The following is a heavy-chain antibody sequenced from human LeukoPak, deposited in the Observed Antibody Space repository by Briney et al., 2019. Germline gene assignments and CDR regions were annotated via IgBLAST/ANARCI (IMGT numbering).Heavy chain of an antibody. CDR2: IYPGDSDT. Sequence: GESLKISCKVSEYSFTSSWIGWVRQMPGKGLEFMGIIYPGDSDTRYSPSFQGRVTISADKSTSTAYLQWISLKASDSAMYYCARTVTTVTPFDFWGQGTLVTVSS. CDR3: ARTVTTVTPFDF. CDR1: EYSFTSSW. J-gene: IGHJ4*02. D-gene: IGHD4-11*01. V-gene: IGHV5-51*01.